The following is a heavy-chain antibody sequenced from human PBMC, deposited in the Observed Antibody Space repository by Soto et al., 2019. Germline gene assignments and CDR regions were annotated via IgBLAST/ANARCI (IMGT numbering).Heavy chain of an antibody. V-gene: IGHV3-30-3*01. J-gene: IGHJ5*02. Sequence: PGGSLRLSCAASGFTFSNFAMNWVRQAPGKGLEWLAIIAYDESHVDYADSVKGRFTISRDSSNNTLYLHMSSLSADDTAVYFCARELPPKSIHGVMYSWGQGTLVTVSS. CDR1: GFTFSNFA. D-gene: IGHD3-16*01. CDR3: ARELPPKSIHGVMYS. CDR2: IAYDESHV.